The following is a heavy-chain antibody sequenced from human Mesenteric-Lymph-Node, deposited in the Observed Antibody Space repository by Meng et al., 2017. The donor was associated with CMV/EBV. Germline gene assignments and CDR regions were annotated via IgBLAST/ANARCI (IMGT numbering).Heavy chain of an antibody. V-gene: IGHV3-15*01. CDR3: ATDGEVPAAIFDY. CDR2: IKSKTDGGTT. D-gene: IGHD2-2*01. CDR1: GFTFSNAW. Sequence: GESLKISCAASGFTFSNAWMNWVRQAPGKGLEWVGRIKSKTDGGTTDYAAPVKGRFIISRDDSKNTLYLQMNSLKTEDTAVYYCATDGEVPAAIFDYWGQGTLVTVSS. J-gene: IGHJ4*02.